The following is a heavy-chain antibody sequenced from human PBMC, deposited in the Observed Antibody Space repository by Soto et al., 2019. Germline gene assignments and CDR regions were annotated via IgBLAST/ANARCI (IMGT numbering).Heavy chain of an antibody. CDR3: ARAVAVAADFDY. CDR1: GYTFTGYA. V-gene: IGHV1-3*05. CDR2: INAGNGNT. J-gene: IGHJ4*02. D-gene: IGHD6-19*01. Sequence: QVQLVQSGAEEKKPGASVKVSCKASGYTFTGYAMHWVRQAPGQRHEWMGWINAGNGNTKYSQKFQGRVTIPRDTSASTAYMELSSLRSEDTAVYYCARAVAVAADFDYWGPGTLVTVSS.